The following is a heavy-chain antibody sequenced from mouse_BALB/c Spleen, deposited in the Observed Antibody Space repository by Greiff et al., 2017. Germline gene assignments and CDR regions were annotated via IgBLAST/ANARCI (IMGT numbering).Heavy chain of an antibody. CDR1: GFSLTSYG. D-gene: IGHD2-4*01. CDR2: IWSGGST. CDR3: ARNWGIYYDYDGYYAMDY. J-gene: IGHJ4*01. V-gene: IGHV2-2*02. Sequence: QVQLKQSGPGLVQPSQSLSITCTVSGFSLTSYGVHWVRQSPGKGLEWLGVIWSGGSTDYNAAFISRLSISKDNSKSQVFFKMNSLQANDTAIYYCARNWGIYYDYDGYYAMDYWGQGTSVTVSS.